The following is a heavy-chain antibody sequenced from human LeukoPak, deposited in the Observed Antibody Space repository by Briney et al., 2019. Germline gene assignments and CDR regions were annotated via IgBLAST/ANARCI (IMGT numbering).Heavy chain of an antibody. CDR1: GFTFSSYE. V-gene: IGHV3-48*03. CDR3: ARRATPERGHSYGLDS. D-gene: IGHD5-18*01. J-gene: IGHJ4*02. CDR2: ISSSCSTI. Sequence: GGSLRLSCAASGFTFSSYEMNWVRQAPGKGLEWVSYISSSCSTIYYADSVKGRFTVSRDNAKNSLYLQMNFLRAEDTAVYCARRATPERGHSYGLDSWGQGTLVTVSS.